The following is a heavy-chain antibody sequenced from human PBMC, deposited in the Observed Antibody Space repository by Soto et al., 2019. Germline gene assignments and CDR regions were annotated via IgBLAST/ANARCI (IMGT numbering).Heavy chain of an antibody. CDR3: ARHLVEGCSGGSCYGAPYGMDV. CDR1: GGSISSSSYY. J-gene: IGHJ6*02. Sequence: SETLSLTCTVSGGSISSSSYYWGWIRQPPGKGLEWIGSIYYSGSTYYNPSLKSRVTISVDTSKNQFSLKLSSVTAADTAVYYCARHLVEGCSGGSCYGAPYGMDVWGQGTTVTVS. D-gene: IGHD2-15*01. CDR2: IYYSGST. V-gene: IGHV4-39*01.